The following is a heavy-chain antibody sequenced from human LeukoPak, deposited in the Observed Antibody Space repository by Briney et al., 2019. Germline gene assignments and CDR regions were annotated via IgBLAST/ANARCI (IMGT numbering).Heavy chain of an antibody. V-gene: IGHV4-34*01. D-gene: IGHD6-13*01. CDR2: INHIAST. Sequence: SETLSLTCALSGGSFSGYYWSWIRKPPGQGLEWIGEINHIASTNYNPSLKSPVTISVDTSKNQFSLKLSSVTAADTAVYYCARGKSGSSWTRWFDPWGQGTLVTVSS. J-gene: IGHJ5*02. CDR3: ARGKSGSSWTRWFDP. CDR1: GGSFSGYY.